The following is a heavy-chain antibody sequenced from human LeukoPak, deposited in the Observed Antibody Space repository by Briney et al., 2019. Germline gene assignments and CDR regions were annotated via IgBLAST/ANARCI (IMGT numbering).Heavy chain of an antibody. CDR1: GFMFTAYW. J-gene: IGHJ4*02. CDR3: ATSRDFHFDY. CDR2: IQQDGSEK. D-gene: IGHD2/OR15-2a*01. Sequence: GGSLRLSCAASGFMFTAYWMTWLRQVPGKGLEWAANIQQDGSEKYYVDSVRGRFTISRDNAKSSLYLQMNSLTAEDTAIYYCATSRDFHFDYWGQGTLVTVSS. V-gene: IGHV3-7*02.